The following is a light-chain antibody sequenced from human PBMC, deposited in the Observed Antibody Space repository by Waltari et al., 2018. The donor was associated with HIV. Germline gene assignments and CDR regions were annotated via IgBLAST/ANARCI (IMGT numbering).Light chain of an antibody. CDR2: DVD. CDR1: DRDFGLYNF. Sequence: AVTQPASVSALPGQSTTISCTGDDRDFGLYNFVSWYQQHSGKPPKLILYDVDSRASGVSDRFSGSMSGNTASLTISGLRTEDEAHYYCASFTGDNTVMFGGGTEVTVL. V-gene: IGLV2-14*03. J-gene: IGLJ3*02. CDR3: ASFTGDNTVM.